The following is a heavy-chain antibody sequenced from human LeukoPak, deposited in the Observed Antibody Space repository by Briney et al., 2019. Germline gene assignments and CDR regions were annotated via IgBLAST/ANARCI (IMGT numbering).Heavy chain of an antibody. V-gene: IGHV1-2*02. D-gene: IGHD6-13*01. CDR3: ATAPTYSSSRPPFDY. CDR1: GYTFTGYY. Sequence: EASVKVSCKASGYTFTGYYMHWVRQAPRQGLEWMGLVNPNNGGTNYAQKFHGRVTMTRDTSINTGYMELSRLRSDDTAVYYCATAPTYSSSRPPFDYWGQGTLVTVSA. CDR2: VNPNNGGT. J-gene: IGHJ4*02.